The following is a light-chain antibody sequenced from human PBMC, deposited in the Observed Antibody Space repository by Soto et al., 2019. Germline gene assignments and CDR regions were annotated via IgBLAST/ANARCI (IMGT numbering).Light chain of an antibody. CDR1: SNDVGDYNY. J-gene: IGLJ1*01. CDR2: DVT. Sequence: QSVLTQPASVSGSPGQSIAISCTGTSNDVGDYNYVSWYQQYPGKAPKLIIHDVTTRPSGVSGRFAGSKSGNTASLTISGLQPEDEADYYCCSYSSSSALPDVFGTGTKVTVL. CDR3: CSYSSSSALPDV. V-gene: IGLV2-14*01.